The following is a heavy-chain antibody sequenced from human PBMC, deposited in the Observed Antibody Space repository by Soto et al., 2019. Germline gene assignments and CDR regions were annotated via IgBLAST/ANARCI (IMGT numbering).Heavy chain of an antibody. CDR1: GGSISSSSYY. CDR2: IYYSGST. J-gene: IGHJ4*02. V-gene: IGHV4-39*01. D-gene: IGHD3-22*01. Sequence: SETLSLTCTVSGGSISSSSYYWGWIRQPPGKGLEWIGSIYYSGSTYYNPSLKSRVTISVDTSKNQFSLKLSSVNAADTAVYYCARRGNSYYYDSSGYIDYWGQGALVTVYS. CDR3: ARRGNSYYYDSSGYIDY.